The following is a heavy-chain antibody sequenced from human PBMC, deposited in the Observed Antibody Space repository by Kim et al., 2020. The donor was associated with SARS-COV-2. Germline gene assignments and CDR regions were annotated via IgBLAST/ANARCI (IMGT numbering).Heavy chain of an antibody. J-gene: IGHJ4*02. CDR1: GFTFSSYS. CDR3: ASSLRPGVH. V-gene: IGHV3-48*02. CDR2: IGISSSFI. D-gene: IGHD4-17*01. Sequence: GASLRLSCAASGFTFSSYSMNWVRQAPGKGLEWVSYIGISSSFIHYADSVKGRFTISRDNAKNTLYLQMNSLRDEDTAVYYCASSLRPGVHWGQGTLVTVSS.